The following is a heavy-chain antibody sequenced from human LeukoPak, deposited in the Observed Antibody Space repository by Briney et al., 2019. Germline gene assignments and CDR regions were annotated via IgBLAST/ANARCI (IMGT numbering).Heavy chain of an antibody. CDR3: ARAAEGSGSYGYYYYGMDV. V-gene: IGHV4-59*01. CDR2: IYYSGST. Sequence: SETLSLTCTVSGGSISSYYWSWIRQPPGKGLEWIGYIYYSGSTNYNPSLKSRVTISVDTSMNQFSLKLSSVTAADTAVYYCARAAEGSGSYGYYYYGMDVWGQGTTVTVSS. CDR1: GGSISSYY. J-gene: IGHJ6*02. D-gene: IGHD3-10*01.